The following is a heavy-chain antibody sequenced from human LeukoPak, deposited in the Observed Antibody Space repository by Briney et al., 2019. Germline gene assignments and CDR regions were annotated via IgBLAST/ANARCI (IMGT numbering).Heavy chain of an antibody. Sequence: GGSLRLSCAASGFTFSSYAMSWVRQAPGKGLEWVSAISGGGGSTYYADSVKGRFTISRDNSKNTLYLQMNSLRAEDTAVYYCAKDRYYDSSGYGYYYYYMDVWGKGTTVTVSS. V-gene: IGHV3-23*01. D-gene: IGHD3-22*01. CDR1: GFTFSSYA. CDR2: ISGGGGST. CDR3: AKDRYYDSSGYGYYYYYMDV. J-gene: IGHJ6*03.